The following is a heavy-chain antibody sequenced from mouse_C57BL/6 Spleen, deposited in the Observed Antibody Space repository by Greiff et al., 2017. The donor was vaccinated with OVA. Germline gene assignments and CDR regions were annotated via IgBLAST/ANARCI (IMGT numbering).Heavy chain of an antibody. CDR3: ARRLLLYAMDY. J-gene: IGHJ4*01. CDR2: INPNNGGT. CDR1: GYTFTDYN. Sequence: EVQLQESGPELVKPGASVKIPCKASGYTFTDYNMDWVKQSHGKSLEWIGDINPNNGGTIYNQKFKGKATLTVDTSSSTAYMELRSLTSEDTAVYYCARRLLLYAMDYWGQGTSVTVSS. V-gene: IGHV1-18*01. D-gene: IGHD2-3*01.